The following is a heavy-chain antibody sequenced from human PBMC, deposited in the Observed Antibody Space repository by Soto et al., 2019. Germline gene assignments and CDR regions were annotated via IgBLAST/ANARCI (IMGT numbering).Heavy chain of an antibody. CDR1: GGSISSGNYY. CDR3: ARDASTSWHYLDY. D-gene: IGHD6-13*01. Sequence: SETLSLTCTVSGGSISSGNYYWSWIRQHPEKGLEWIGHIYHSGNTYYNPSLKSRVTISVDTSKNHFSLKLSSVTAADTAVYYCARDASTSWHYLDYWGQGTLVTVCS. V-gene: IGHV4-31*03. CDR2: IYHSGNT. J-gene: IGHJ4*02.